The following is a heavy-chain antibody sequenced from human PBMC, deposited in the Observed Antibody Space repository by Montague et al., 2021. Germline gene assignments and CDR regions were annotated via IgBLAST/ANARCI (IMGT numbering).Heavy chain of an antibody. CDR2: MYYSGST. V-gene: IGHV4-31*03. D-gene: IGHD2-15*01. J-gene: IGHJ4*02. CDR1: GDSLSSVGYS. Sequence: TLSLTCTVSGDSLSSVGYSWTWIRQHPGKGLEWIGYMYYSGSTYYNPSLKSRLTLSRDTSKNQVSLRLTSVTAAETAVYYCARSGGYCSGGRCDTFDYWGQGTLVTVSS. CDR3: ARSGGYCSGGRCDTFDY.